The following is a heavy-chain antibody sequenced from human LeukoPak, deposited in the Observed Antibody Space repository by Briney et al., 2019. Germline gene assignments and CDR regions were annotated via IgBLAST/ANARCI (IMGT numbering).Heavy chain of an antibody. D-gene: IGHD2-2*01. CDR2: ISAGGSST. CDR3: AQAPNLKYCSSTTCPSAY. Sequence: GGSLRLSCAASGFTVSSNYMSWVRQAPGKGLEWVSAISAGGSSTYYADSVKGRFTISRDNSKNTLSLQMNSLRAEDTAVYFCAQAPNLKYCSSTTCPSAYWGQGTLVTVSS. J-gene: IGHJ4*02. CDR1: GFTVSSNY. V-gene: IGHV3-23*01.